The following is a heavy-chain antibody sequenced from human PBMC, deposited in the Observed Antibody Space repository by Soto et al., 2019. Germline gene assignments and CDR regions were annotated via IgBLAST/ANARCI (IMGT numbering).Heavy chain of an antibody. D-gene: IGHD3-3*01. J-gene: IGHJ6*02. CDR2: IHNSGSP. V-gene: IGHV4-30-4*01. Sequence: SETLSLTCSVSGASIYNGGYFWSWIRQSPGKGLEWIGHIHNSGSPYNNPSLKSRVTISADTSKNQFSLKLTSVTAADTAVYYCARVTFYFWSGYPRGMDVWGQGTTVTVSS. CDR1: GASIYNGGYF. CDR3: ARVTFYFWSGYPRGMDV.